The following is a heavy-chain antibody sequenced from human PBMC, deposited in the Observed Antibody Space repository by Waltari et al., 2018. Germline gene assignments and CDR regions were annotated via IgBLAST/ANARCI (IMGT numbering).Heavy chain of an antibody. CDR3: ARHGGYAQDL. V-gene: IGHV4-34*02. CDR2: IRHGGSA. D-gene: IGHD5-12*01. J-gene: IGHJ2*01. Sequence: QVQLQQWGAGLVKPSETLSLTCAFSGASFTTYYWSWIRQSPGKGLEWVGQIRHGGSAYYNPSLKSRVTMSLDTSKNQLSLKMTSVTAADTAVYYCARHGGYAQDLWGRSTLVTVSS. CDR1: GASFTTYY.